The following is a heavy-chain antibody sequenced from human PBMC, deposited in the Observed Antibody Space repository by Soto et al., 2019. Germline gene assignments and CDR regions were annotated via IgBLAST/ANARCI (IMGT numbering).Heavy chain of an antibody. D-gene: IGHD5-18*01. CDR1: GFTFSSYA. V-gene: IGHV3-30-3*01. Sequence: GGSLRLSCAASGFTFSSYAMHWVRQAPGKGLEWVAVISYDGSNKYYADSVKGRFTISRDNSKNTLYLQMNSLRAEDTAVYYCARVSIAARLNAGYSYGYNHDHWGQGTLVTVSS. J-gene: IGHJ4*02. CDR3: ARVSIAARLNAGYSYGYNHDH. CDR2: ISYDGSNK.